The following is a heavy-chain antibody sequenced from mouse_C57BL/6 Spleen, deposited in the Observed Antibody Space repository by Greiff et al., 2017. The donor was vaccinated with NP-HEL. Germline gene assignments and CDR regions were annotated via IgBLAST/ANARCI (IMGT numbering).Heavy chain of an antibody. J-gene: IGHJ4*01. V-gene: IGHV3-6*01. CDR2: ISYDGSN. CDR3: ARGIPYAMDY. Sequence: VQLKESGPGLVKPSQSLSLTCSVTGYSITSGYYWNWIRQFPGNKLEWMGYISYDGSNNYNPSLKNRISITRDTSKNQFFLKLNSVTTEDTATYYCARGIPYAMDYWGQRTSVTVSS. D-gene: IGHD5-1-1*01. CDR1: GYSITSGYY.